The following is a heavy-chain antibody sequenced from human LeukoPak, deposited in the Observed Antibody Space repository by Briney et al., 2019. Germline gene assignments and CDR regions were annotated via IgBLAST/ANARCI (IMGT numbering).Heavy chain of an antibody. Sequence: ATVKVSCKASGFTFTSSAMQWVRQARGQRLEWIGWIVVGSGNTNYAQKFQERVTITRDMSTSTAYMELSSLRSEDTAVYYCAAVYCSGGSCYSGAFDYWGQGTLVTVSS. J-gene: IGHJ4*02. CDR2: IVVGSGNT. D-gene: IGHD2-15*01. V-gene: IGHV1-58*02. CDR1: GFTFTSSA. CDR3: AAVYCSGGSCYSGAFDY.